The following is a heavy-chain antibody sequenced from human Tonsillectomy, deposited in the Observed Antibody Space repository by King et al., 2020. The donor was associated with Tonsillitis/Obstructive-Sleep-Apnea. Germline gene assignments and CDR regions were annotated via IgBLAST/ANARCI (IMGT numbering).Heavy chain of an antibody. CDR1: GYTFSSYD. V-gene: IGHV1-3*01. J-gene: IGHJ2*01. Sequence: QLVQSGAEVKKPGASVKVSCEASGYTFSSYDMHWVRQAPGQGLEWMGWINAGNGNTRHSQKFQGRVTITRDTSASTAYMELSSLRSEDTAVYYCARSPTANWYFDLWGGGTLVTVSS. CDR2: INAGNGNT. CDR3: ARSPTANWYFDL. D-gene: IGHD4-17*01.